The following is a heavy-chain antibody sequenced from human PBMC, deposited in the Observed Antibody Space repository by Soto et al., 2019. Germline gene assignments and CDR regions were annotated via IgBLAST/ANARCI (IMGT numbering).Heavy chain of an antibody. V-gene: IGHV3-30-3*01. Sequence: QPGGSLRLSCAASGFTFSSYAMHWVRQAPGKGLEWVAVISNDGSNKYYADSVKGRFTISRDNAKNTLYLQMNSLRAEDTAVYYCARAKYRGSNHRSHAFDIWGQGTMVTVSS. CDR1: GFTFSSYA. CDR2: ISNDGSNK. D-gene: IGHD2-15*01. J-gene: IGHJ3*02. CDR3: ARAKYRGSNHRSHAFDI.